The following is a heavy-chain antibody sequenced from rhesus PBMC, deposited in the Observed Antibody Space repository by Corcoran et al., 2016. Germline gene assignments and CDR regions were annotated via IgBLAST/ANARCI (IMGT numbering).Heavy chain of an antibody. CDR2: LSRGIGSTT. CDR3: ASNSGSYYYGY. J-gene: IGHJ4*01. CDR1: GFTFSDHY. V-gene: IGHV3-110*02. D-gene: IGHD3-16*01. Sequence: EVQLVESGGGLVQPGGSLRLSCAASGFTFSDHYMDWVRQAPGKGLEWVSSLSRGIGSTTWYPDSVKGRFTISIDNAKNTVYLQMNSLRAEDTAVYYCASNSGSYYYGYWGQGVLVTVSS.